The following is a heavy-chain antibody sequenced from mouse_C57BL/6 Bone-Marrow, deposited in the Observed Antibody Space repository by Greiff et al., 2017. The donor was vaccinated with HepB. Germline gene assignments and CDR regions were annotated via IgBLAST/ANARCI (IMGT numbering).Heavy chain of an antibody. CDR3: ARPTDGYYAMDY. CDR2: ISNGGGST. V-gene: IGHV5-12*01. D-gene: IGHD2-3*01. CDR1: GFTFSDYY. Sequence: EVMLVESGGGLVQPGGSLKLSCAASGFTFSDYYMYWVRQTPEKRLEWVAYISNGGGSTYYPDTVKGRFTISRDNAKNTLYLQMSRLKSEDTAMYYCARPTDGYYAMDYWGQGTSVTVSS. J-gene: IGHJ4*01.